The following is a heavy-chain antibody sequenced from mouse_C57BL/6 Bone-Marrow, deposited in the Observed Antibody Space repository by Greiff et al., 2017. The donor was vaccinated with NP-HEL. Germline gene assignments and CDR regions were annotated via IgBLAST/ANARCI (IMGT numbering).Heavy chain of an antibody. CDR1: GYTFTSYW. CDR2: IHPNSGST. J-gene: IGHJ2*01. CDR3: ASPRYGSPFDY. D-gene: IGHD1-1*01. Sequence: QVQLKQPGAELVKPGASVKLSCKASGYTFTSYWMHWVKQRPGQGLEWSGMIHPNSGSTNYDEKFKSKATLTVDKSSSTAYMQLSSLTSDDSAVYYCASPRYGSPFDYWGQGTTLTVSS. V-gene: IGHV1-64*01.